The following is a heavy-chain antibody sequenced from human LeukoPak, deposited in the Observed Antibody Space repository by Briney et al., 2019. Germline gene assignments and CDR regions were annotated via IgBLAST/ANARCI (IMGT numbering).Heavy chain of an antibody. D-gene: IGHD4-17*01. J-gene: IGHJ4*02. V-gene: IGHV4-59*01. CDR1: GGSLSPYN. Sequence: QSSETLSLTCTVSGGSLSPYNWNWIRQPPGKGLEWIGYIYYNGNTNYNPSPKSRDSISIDTSKQQFSLRLSSVTAADTAIYYCARGGSRAVTAVIVDYWGQGNLVTVSP. CDR3: ARGGSRAVTAVIVDY. CDR2: IYYNGNT.